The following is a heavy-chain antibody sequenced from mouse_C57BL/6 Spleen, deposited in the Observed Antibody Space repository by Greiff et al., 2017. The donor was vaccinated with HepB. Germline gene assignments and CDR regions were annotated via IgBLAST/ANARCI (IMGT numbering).Heavy chain of an antibody. CDR1: GYTFTSYW. J-gene: IGHJ2*01. D-gene: IGHD2-3*01. Sequence: QVQLQQPGAELVRPGSSVKLSCKASGYTFTSYWTEWVKQRPGPGLERIGNIYPSDSETHYNQKCKDKVTLTVDKSSSTAYMQLRSLTSEDSAVYYCAREGVTYFDYWNKGTTLTVSS. V-gene: IGHV1-61*01. CDR2: IYPSDSET. CDR3: AREGVTYFDY.